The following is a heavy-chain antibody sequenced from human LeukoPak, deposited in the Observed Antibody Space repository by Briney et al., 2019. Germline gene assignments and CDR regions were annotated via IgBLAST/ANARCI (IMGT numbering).Heavy chain of an antibody. CDR2: IYPGDSDT. CDR1: GYSFTSYW. D-gene: IGHD4-17*01. Sequence: ESLQISCQGSGYSFTSYWIGWVRQMPGKGLEWMGIIYPGDSDTRYSPSFQGQVTISADKSISTAYLQWSSLKASDAAMYYCARFLRGYGDYDYFDYWGQGTLVTVSS. V-gene: IGHV5-51*01. CDR3: ARFLRGYGDYDYFDY. J-gene: IGHJ4*02.